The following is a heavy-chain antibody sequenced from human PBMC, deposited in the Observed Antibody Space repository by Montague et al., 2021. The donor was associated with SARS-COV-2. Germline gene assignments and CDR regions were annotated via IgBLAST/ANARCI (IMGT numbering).Heavy chain of an antibody. V-gene: IGHV4-61*02. CDR2: ISTSGST. J-gene: IGHJ3*02. Sequence: TLSLTCTVSGGSISSGSYYWSWIRQPAGKGLEWIGRISTSGSTNYNPSLKSRVTISVDTSKNQFSLKLSSVTAADTAVYYCASGTYYYDSSGPPSLSWFSFDIWGQGTMVTVSS. CDR1: GGSISSGSYY. CDR3: ASGTYYYDSSGPPSLSWFSFDI. D-gene: IGHD3-22*01.